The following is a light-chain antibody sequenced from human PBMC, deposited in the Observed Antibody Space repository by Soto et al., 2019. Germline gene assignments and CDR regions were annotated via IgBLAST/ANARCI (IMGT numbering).Light chain of an antibody. Sequence: DIQMTQSPSSVSASVGDRVTIACRASQDISRWLAWYQQKPGKAPRLLIHGASILHSGVPSRFSGSGSGTDFTLTIGSLQPEDFATYYGQQANSFPYTFGQGTNLEIK. CDR2: GAS. CDR3: QQANSFPYT. J-gene: IGKJ2*01. V-gene: IGKV1-12*01. CDR1: QDISRW.